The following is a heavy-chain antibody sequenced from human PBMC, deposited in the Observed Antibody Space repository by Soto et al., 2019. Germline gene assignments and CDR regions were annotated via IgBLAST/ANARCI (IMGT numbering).Heavy chain of an antibody. CDR3: XXXXXXSTSCYTSGXFDP. D-gene: IGHD2-2*02. Sequence: QVQLVQSGAEVKKPGSSVKVSCKASGGTFSSYAISWVRQAPGQGLEWMGGIIPIFGTANYAQKFQGRVTITAXXXXSTAYMELSSXXSXXXXXXXXXXXXXXSTSCYTSGXFDPWGXXTLXX. CDR2: IIPIFGTA. CDR1: GGTFSSYA. J-gene: IGHJ5*02. V-gene: IGHV1-69*01.